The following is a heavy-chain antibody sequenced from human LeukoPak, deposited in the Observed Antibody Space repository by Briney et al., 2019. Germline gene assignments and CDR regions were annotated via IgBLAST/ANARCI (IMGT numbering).Heavy chain of an antibody. CDR2: SGDNT. D-gene: IGHD3-22*01. J-gene: IGHJ3*02. CDR3: AKSWRYYDSSNYYAFDI. CDR1: GFTFSSYA. V-gene: IGHV3-23*01. Sequence: PGGSLRLSCAASGFTFSSYAMSWVRQAPGKGLEWVSSSGDNTRYADSVKGRFTISRDNSKNPLDLQMNGLRAEDTAVYYCAKSWRYYDSSNYYAFDIWGQGTMVTVSS.